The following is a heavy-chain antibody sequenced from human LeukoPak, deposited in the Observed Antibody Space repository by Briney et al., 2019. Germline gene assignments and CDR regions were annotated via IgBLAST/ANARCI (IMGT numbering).Heavy chain of an antibody. CDR1: GFTFSSYG. V-gene: IGHV3-30*02. CDR3: AKDRSTLTNFDY. Sequence: GGSLRLSCAASGFTFSSYGMHWVRQAPGKGLEWVAFIRYDGSNKYYADSVKGRFTISRDNSKNTLYLQMNSLRAEDTAVYYCAKDRSTLTNFDYWGQGTLVTVSS. J-gene: IGHJ4*02. D-gene: IGHD5/OR15-5a*01. CDR2: IRYDGSNK.